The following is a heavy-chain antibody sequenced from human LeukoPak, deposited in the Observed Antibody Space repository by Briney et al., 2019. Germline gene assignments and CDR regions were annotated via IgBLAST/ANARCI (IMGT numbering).Heavy chain of an antibody. D-gene: IGHD6-19*01. V-gene: IGHV1-2*02. CDR3: AKARGIAVAATPDY. J-gene: IGHJ4*02. CDR1: GYTFTSYG. CDR2: ISPNSDGT. Sequence: ASVKVSCKASGYTFTSYGISWVRQAPGQGLEWMGWISPNSDGTNYAQKFQGRVTMTRDTSISTAYLELSRLRSDDTAVYYCAKARGIAVAATPDYWGQGTLVTVSS.